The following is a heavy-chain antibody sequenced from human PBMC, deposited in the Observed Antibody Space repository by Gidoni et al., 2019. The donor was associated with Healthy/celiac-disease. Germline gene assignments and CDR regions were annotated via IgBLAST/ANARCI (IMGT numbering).Heavy chain of an antibody. CDR2: INWNGGST. D-gene: IGHD1-26*01. Sequence: EVQLVESGGGVVRPGGSLRLSCAASGFTFDYDGMSGVRQAPGKGREWVSGINWNGGSTGYADSVKGRFTISRDNAKNSLYLQMNSLRAEDTALYYCARGGSYYGYFDLWGRGTLVTVSS. V-gene: IGHV3-20*04. CDR1: GFTFDYDG. J-gene: IGHJ2*01. CDR3: ARGGSYYGYFDL.